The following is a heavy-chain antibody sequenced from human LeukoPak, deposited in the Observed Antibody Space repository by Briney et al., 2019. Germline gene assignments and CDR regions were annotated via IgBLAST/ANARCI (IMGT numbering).Heavy chain of an antibody. Sequence: SETLSLTCTVSGGSISSYYWSWSRQPPGKGLEWIGYIYYSGSTNYNPSLKSRVTISVDTSKNQFSLKLTSVTAADTAVYYCARLGIGVVPSAMLGDYYFDYWGQGTLVTVSS. CDR3: ARLGIGVVPSAMLGDYYFDY. D-gene: IGHD2-2*01. J-gene: IGHJ4*02. V-gene: IGHV4-59*08. CDR2: IYYSGST. CDR1: GGSISSYY.